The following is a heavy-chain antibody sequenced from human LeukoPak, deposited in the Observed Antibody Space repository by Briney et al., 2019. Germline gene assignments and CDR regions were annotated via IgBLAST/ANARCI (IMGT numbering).Heavy chain of an antibody. D-gene: IGHD4-17*01. CDR3: ARDGHDYGDYVYLQH. J-gene: IGHJ1*01. CDR1: GYTFTGYY. V-gene: IGHV1-2*02. CDR2: INPKSGGT. Sequence: ASVTVSCKASGYTFTGYYMHWVRQAPGQGLEWMGWINPKSGGTNYAQKFQGRVTMTRDTSISTAYMELSRLRSDDTAVYYCARDGHDYGDYVYLQHWGQGTLVTVSS.